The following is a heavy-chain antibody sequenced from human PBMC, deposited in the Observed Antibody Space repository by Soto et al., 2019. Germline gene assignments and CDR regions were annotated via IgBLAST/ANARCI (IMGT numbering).Heavy chain of an antibody. CDR3: VRDFGRYFRFGYMGV. CDR2: INEDSSYI. J-gene: IGHJ6*03. D-gene: IGHD3-9*01. Sequence: EVQLVESGGGLVKPGGSLRLSCAASGFTFSSYSMNWVRQAPGKGLEWVSSINEDSSYIYYAHSVRGRFTISRDNAKDSLYLQMNYLRAEDTAVYYCVRDFGRYFRFGYMGVWGDGATVTVSS. CDR1: GFTFSSYS. V-gene: IGHV3-21*02.